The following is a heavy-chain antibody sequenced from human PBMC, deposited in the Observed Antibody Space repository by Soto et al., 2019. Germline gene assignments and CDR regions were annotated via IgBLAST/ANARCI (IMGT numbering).Heavy chain of an antibody. Sequence: GGSLRLSCAASGFTLSSYAVNWVRQAPGKGLKWVAYISAERRTIHNEDSVKDRFTISRDNAGNSVYLKMNSLRDEDTAVYYCARIKLVEWFFINVDVYDMDVWGQGTPVTVSS. CDR1: GFTLSSYA. CDR3: ARIKLVEWFFINVDVYDMDV. D-gene: IGHD3-3*01. CDR2: ISAERRTI. J-gene: IGHJ6*02. V-gene: IGHV3-48*02.